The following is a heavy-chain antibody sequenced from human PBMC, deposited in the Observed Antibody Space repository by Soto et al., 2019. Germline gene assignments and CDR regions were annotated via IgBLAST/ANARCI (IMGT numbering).Heavy chain of an antibody. CDR2: ITAYNDNT. Sequence: SVKVSCKASGYTFTSYCLNWVRHSPGQGLEWMGWITAYNDNTNYAQKFQGWVTMTRDTSISTAYMELSRLRSDDTAVYYCARDSLETYYYDSSGYYELDYWGQGTLVTVSS. CDR3: ARDSLETYYYDSSGYYELDY. D-gene: IGHD3-22*01. V-gene: IGHV1-2*04. J-gene: IGHJ4*02. CDR1: GYTFTSYC.